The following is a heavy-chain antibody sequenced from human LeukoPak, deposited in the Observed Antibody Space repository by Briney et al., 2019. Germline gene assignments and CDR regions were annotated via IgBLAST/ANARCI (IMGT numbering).Heavy chain of an antibody. D-gene: IGHD3-22*01. J-gene: IGHJ4*02. Sequence: GGSLRLSCAASGFTFSDYSMNWVRQAPGKGLEWVSYVSSTTTYYADSVKGRFTTSRDNAKNSLYLQMNSLRAEDTAVYYCARTTTYYYDTSGYHPWYFDYWGQGTLVTVSS. CDR2: VSSTTT. V-gene: IGHV3-48*01. CDR1: GFTFSDYS. CDR3: ARTTTYYYDTSGYHPWYFDY.